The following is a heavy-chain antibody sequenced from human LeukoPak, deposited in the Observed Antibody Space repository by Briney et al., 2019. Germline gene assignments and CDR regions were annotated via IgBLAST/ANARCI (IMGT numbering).Heavy chain of an antibody. J-gene: IGHJ4*02. V-gene: IGHV4-34*01. CDR3: ARSSPFDS. D-gene: IGHD6-13*01. Sequence: PSETLSLTCAVYGGSFSGYYWSWIRQPPGKGLEWIGEINHSGSTNYNPSLKSRVTISVDTSKNQFSLQLNSVTPEDTAVYYCARSSPFDSWGQGTLVTVSS. CDR1: GGSFSGYY. CDR2: INHSGST.